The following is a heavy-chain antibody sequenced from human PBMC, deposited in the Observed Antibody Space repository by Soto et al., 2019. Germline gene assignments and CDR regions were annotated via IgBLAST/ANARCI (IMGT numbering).Heavy chain of an antibody. J-gene: IGHJ4*02. CDR2: ISGSGSST. CDR1: GFTFSNYA. CDR3: ASSLDIVLMVYAAYGY. Sequence: EVQLLESGGDLVQPGGSLRLSCAASGFTFSNYAMTWVRQAPGKGLDWVSAISGSGSSTYYANSVKGRFTISRDNSRNTLYLQMNSLRAEDTAVYYCASSLDIVLMVYAAYGYWGQGTLVTVSS. V-gene: IGHV3-23*01. D-gene: IGHD2-8*01.